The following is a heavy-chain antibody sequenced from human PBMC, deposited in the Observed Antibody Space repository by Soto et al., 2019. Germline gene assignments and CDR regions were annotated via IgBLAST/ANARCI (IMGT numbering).Heavy chain of an antibody. Sequence: GESLKISCKGSGYRFSTYWIGWVRQMPGQDLEWMGIVFPADSNTRYSPSFQGQVTISADKSISTAYLQWNSLQASDTAMYYCARHRLSTWDAFDLWGQGTMVTVSS. CDR1: GYRFSTYW. V-gene: IGHV5-51*01. CDR2: VFPADSNT. J-gene: IGHJ3*01. D-gene: IGHD2-2*01. CDR3: ARHRLSTWDAFDL.